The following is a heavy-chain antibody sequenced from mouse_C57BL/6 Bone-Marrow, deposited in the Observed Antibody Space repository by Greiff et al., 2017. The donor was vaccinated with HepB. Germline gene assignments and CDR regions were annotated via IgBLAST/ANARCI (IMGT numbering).Heavy chain of an antibody. D-gene: IGHD2-12*01. CDR1: GFTFSSYT. CDR3: ARRDYRDWYFDV. Sequence: EVKLMESGGGLVKPGGSLKLSCAASGFTFSSYTMSWVRQTPEMRLEWVATISGGGGNTYYPDSVKGRFTISRDNAKNTLYLQMSSLRSEDTALYYCARRDYRDWYFDVWGTGTTVTVSS. V-gene: IGHV5-9*01. CDR2: ISGGGGNT. J-gene: IGHJ1*03.